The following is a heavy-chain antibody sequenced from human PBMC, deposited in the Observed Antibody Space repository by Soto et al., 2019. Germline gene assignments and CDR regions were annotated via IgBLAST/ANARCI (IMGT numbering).Heavy chain of an antibody. Sequence: SVKVSCKGSGPAFPASGVQWARQTREQRLEWMGWILVGSGDTNYSEQLQDRVAFSRDRSTTTVYMEMSGLRSEGTARYYCAAYTSGFYGAFTYWRQRAIVPVSS. V-gene: IGHV1-58*01. D-gene: IGHD3-22*01. CDR1: GPAFPASG. CDR3: AAYTSGFYGAFTY. CDR2: ILVGSGDT. J-gene: IGHJ4*02.